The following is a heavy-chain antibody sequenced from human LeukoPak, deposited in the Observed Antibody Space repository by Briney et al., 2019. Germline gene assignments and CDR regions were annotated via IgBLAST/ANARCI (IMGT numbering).Heavy chain of an antibody. Sequence: GGSLRLSCAASGFTFSSYSMNWVRQAPGKGLEWVSSISSSSSYIYYADSVKGRFTISRDNAKNSLYLQMNSLRAEDMAVYYCARGDTAMVDYYYYMDVWGKGTTVTISS. V-gene: IGHV3-21*01. CDR1: GFTFSSYS. CDR2: ISSSSSYI. D-gene: IGHD5-18*01. CDR3: ARGDTAMVDYYYYMDV. J-gene: IGHJ6*03.